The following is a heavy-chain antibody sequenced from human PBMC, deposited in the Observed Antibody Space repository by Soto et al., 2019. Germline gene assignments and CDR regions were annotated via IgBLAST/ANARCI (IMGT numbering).Heavy chain of an antibody. V-gene: IGHV1-46*01. Sequence: ASVKVSCKAPGYTFTSYYMHWVRQAPGQGLEWMGIINPSGGSTSYAQKFQGRVTITRDTSASTAYMELSSLRSEDTAVFYCARSIVVVTALDYWGQGTLVTVSS. CDR1: GYTFTSYY. J-gene: IGHJ4*02. CDR2: INPSGGST. D-gene: IGHD2-21*02. CDR3: ARSIVVVTALDY.